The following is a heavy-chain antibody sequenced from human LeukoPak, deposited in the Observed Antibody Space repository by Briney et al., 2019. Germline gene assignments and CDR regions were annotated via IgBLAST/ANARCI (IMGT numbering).Heavy chain of an antibody. J-gene: IGHJ4*02. CDR2: INLNSGGT. CDR1: GYTFTGYY. D-gene: IGHD3-22*01. CDR3: ARDRGGYSYDSSGYSFDY. Sequence: ASVKVSCKASGYTFTGYYMHWVRQAPGQGLEWMGWINLNSGGTNYAQKFQGWVTMTRDTSISTAYMELSRLRSDDTAVYYCARDRGGYSYDSSGYSFDYWGQGTLVTVSS. V-gene: IGHV1-2*04.